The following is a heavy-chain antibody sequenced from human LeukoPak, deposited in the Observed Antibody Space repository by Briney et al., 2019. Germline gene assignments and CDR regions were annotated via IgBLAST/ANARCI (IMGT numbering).Heavy chain of an antibody. V-gene: IGHV3-21*01. J-gene: IGHJ3*02. CDR1: GFTFSTYS. D-gene: IGHD6-13*01. CDR2: ISSSSSYI. CDR3: ARGNSWLTAFDI. Sequence: PGGSLRLSCVASGFTFSTYSMNWVRQAPGKGLEWVSSISSSSSYIYYADSVKGRFTISRDNAKNSLYLQMNSLRAEDTAVYYCARGNSWLTAFDIWGQGTMVTVSS.